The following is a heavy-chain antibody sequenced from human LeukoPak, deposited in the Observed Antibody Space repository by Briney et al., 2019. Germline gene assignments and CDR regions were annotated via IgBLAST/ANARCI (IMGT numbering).Heavy chain of an antibody. CDR3: AKGRDSSSWPYYFDY. V-gene: IGHV3-23*01. CDR2: ISGSGGST. CDR1: GFTFSSYA. Sequence: GGSLRLSCAASGFTFSSYAMSWVRQAPGKGLEWVSAISGSGGSTYYADSVKGRFTISRDNSKNTLYLQMNSLRAEDTAVYYCAKGRDSSSWPYYFDYWGQGTLVTVSS. J-gene: IGHJ4*02. D-gene: IGHD6-13*01.